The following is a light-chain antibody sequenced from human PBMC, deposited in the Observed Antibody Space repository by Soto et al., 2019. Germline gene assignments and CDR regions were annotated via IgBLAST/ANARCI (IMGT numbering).Light chain of an antibody. Sequence: DIQMTQSPSTLSASVGDRVTITCRASQSISSWLAWYQQKPGKAPKLLIYDASSLESGVSSRFSGSGSGTEFTLTISSLQPDDFATYYCQQYNSYQWTFGQGTKVDIK. CDR1: QSISSW. CDR3: QQYNSYQWT. CDR2: DAS. J-gene: IGKJ1*01. V-gene: IGKV1-5*01.